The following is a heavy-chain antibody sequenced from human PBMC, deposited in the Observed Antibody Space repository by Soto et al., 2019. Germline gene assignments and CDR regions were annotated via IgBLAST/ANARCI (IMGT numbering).Heavy chain of an antibody. Sequence: QVQLVQSGAEVKKPGSSVKVSCKASGGTFSSYAISWVRQAPGQGLEWMGGIIPIFGTANYAQKFQGRVTITADKSTSTAYMELSRLRSEDTAVYYCARGWSSGVRQQQLAPFDYWGQGTLVTVSS. CDR1: GGTFSSYA. D-gene: IGHD6-13*01. CDR3: ARGWSSGVRQQQLAPFDY. V-gene: IGHV1-69*06. J-gene: IGHJ4*02. CDR2: IIPIFGTA.